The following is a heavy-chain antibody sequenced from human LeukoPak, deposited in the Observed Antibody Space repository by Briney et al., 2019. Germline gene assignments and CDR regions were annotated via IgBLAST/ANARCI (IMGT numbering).Heavy chain of an antibody. D-gene: IGHD2-2*01. V-gene: IGHV3-53*01. CDR3: VRDPPVCSTSCLDY. CDR1: GFTISTNY. CDR2: IHSGGST. Sequence: IQPGGSLRLSCAASGFTISTNYMSWVRQAPGKGLEWVSVIHSGGSTYYADSVKGRFTISRDNSKNTLYLQMNSLRVEDTAVYYCVRDPPVCSTSCLDYWGQGTLVTVSS. J-gene: IGHJ4*02.